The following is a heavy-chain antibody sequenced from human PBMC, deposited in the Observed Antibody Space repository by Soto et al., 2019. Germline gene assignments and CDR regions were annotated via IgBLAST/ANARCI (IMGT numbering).Heavy chain of an antibody. CDR3: AKDRHYYDSSGYYYDDY. CDR1: GFTFSSYA. V-gene: IGHV3-23*01. D-gene: IGHD3-22*01. J-gene: IGHJ4*02. Sequence: VGSLRLSCAASGFTFSSYAMSWVRQAPGKGLEWVSAISGSGGSTYYADSVKGRFTISRDNSKNTLYLQMNSLRAEDTAVYYCAKDRHYYDSSGYYYDDYWGQGTLVTAPQ. CDR2: ISGSGGST.